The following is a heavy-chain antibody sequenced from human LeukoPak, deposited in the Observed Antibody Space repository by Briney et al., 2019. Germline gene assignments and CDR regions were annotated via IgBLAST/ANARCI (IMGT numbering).Heavy chain of an antibody. CDR2: ISGSGGST. CDR3: AKTLGDIVVVVAATGFDY. J-gene: IGHJ4*02. D-gene: IGHD2-15*01. CDR1: GFTFSNYA. Sequence: PGGSLRLSCAASGFTFSNYAMSWVRQAPGKGLEWVSAISGSGGSTYYADSVKGRFTIPRDNSKNTLYLQMNSLRAEDTAVYYCAKTLGDIVVVVAATGFDYWGQGTLVTVSS. V-gene: IGHV3-23*01.